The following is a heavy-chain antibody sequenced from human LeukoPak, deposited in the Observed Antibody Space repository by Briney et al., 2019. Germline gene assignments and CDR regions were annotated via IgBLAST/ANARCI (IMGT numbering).Heavy chain of an antibody. CDR3: ARLGFCSGGRCIPDY. V-gene: IGHV4-59*08. CDR1: GGSISGYY. D-gene: IGHD2-15*01. Sequence: PSETLSLTCTVSGGSISGYYWTWIRQPPGKGLEWIGYIHSVGTTNYNPSLKSRVTMSVDTSKNQFSLRLNSVTAADTAVYYCARLGFCSGGRCIPDYWGQGSLVTVSS. CDR2: IHSVGTT. J-gene: IGHJ4*02.